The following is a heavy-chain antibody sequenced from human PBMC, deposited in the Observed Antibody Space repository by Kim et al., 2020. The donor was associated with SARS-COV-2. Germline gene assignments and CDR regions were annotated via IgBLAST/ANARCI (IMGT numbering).Heavy chain of an antibody. CDR1: GFTFSSYW. V-gene: IGHV3-7*03. CDR3: ARAVSYCSSTSCQHERLGY. CDR2: IKQDGSEK. D-gene: IGHD2-2*01. J-gene: IGHJ4*02. Sequence: GGSLRLSCAASGFTFSSYWMSWVRQAPGKGLEWVANIKQDGSEKYYVDSVKGRFTISRDNAKNSLYLQMNSLRAEDTAVYYCARAVSYCSSTSCQHERLGYWGQGTLVTVSS.